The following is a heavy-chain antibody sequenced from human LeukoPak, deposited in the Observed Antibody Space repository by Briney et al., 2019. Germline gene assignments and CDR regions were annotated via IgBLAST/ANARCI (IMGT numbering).Heavy chain of an antibody. V-gene: IGHV3-43*02. CDR2: ISGDGGST. Sequence: GGSLRLSCAASGFTFDDYAMHWVRHAPGKGLEWVSLISGDGGSTYYADSVKGRFTISRDNSKSSLYLQMNSLRTEDTALYYCAKDMENYYDSSGYYQFDYWGQGTLVTVSS. D-gene: IGHD3-22*01. CDR1: GFTFDDYA. CDR3: AKDMENYYDSSGYYQFDY. J-gene: IGHJ4*02.